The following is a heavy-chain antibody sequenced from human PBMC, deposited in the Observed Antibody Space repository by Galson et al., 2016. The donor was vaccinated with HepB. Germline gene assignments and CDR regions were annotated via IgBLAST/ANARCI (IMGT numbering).Heavy chain of an antibody. Sequence: SLRLSCAASGFTFSNHWMHWVRQAPGKGLVWVPRINPGGSDTMYADSVKGRFTISRDNAKNTLYLQMNTLRVEDTAVYYCARDRDDILTGYHPFFDNWGQGTLVTVSS. V-gene: IGHV3-74*03. CDR1: GFTFSNHW. CDR3: ARDRDDILTGYHPFFDN. J-gene: IGHJ4*02. D-gene: IGHD3-9*01. CDR2: INPGGSDT.